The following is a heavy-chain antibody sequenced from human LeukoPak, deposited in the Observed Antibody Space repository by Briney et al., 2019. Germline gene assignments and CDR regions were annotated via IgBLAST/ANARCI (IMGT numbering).Heavy chain of an antibody. CDR1: GFTFSSYG. CDR3: TRDPIIGAPDYFDY. V-gene: IGHV3-30*03. J-gene: IGHJ4*02. D-gene: IGHD1-26*01. CDR2: ISYDGSNK. Sequence: GGSLRLSCAASGFTFSSYGMHWVRQAPGKGLEWVAVISYDGSNKYYADSVKGRFTISRDNSKNTLYLQMDSLRVEDTAVYYRTRDPIIGAPDYFDYWGQGTLVTVSS.